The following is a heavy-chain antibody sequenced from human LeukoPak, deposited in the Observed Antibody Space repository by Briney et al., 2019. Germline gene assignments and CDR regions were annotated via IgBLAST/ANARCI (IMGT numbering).Heavy chain of an antibody. CDR1: GGTFSSYA. Sequence: SVKVSCKASGGTFSSYAIGWVRQAPGRGLEWMGGSIPSFGTANYAQKFQCRVTITADESTSTAYMELSSLRSEDTAVYYCATPAPYSSGWYNWFDPWGQGTLVTVSS. D-gene: IGHD6-19*01. J-gene: IGHJ5*02. CDR2: SIPSFGTA. V-gene: IGHV1-69*13. CDR3: ATPAPYSSGWYNWFDP.